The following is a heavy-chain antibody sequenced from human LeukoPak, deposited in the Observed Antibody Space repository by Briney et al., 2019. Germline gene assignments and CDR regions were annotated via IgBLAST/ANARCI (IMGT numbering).Heavy chain of an antibody. V-gene: IGHV3-23*01. Sequence: PGGSLRLSCAASGFTFSSYAMSWVRQAPGKGLEWVSAISGSGGSTYYADSVKGRFTIPRDNSKNTLYLQMNSLRAEDTAVYYCAKGGSGYDKWDFDYWGQGTLVTVSS. CDR3: AKGGSGYDKWDFDY. D-gene: IGHD5-12*01. CDR1: GFTFSSYA. CDR2: ISGSGGST. J-gene: IGHJ4*02.